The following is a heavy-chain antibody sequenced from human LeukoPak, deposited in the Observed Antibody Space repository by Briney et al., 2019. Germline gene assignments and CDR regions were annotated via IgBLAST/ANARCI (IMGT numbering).Heavy chain of an antibody. V-gene: IGHV1-8*01. CDR2: MNPNSGNA. J-gene: IGHJ5*02. D-gene: IGHD3-10*01. Sequence: GASVKVSCKASGYTFTSYDINWVRQATGQGLEWMGWMNPNSGNAGYAQKFQGRVTITADESTSTAYMELSSLRSEDTAVYYCASLSYYGSGSYIYWFDPWGQGTLVTVSS. CDR1: GYTFTSYD. CDR3: ASLSYYGSGSYIYWFDP.